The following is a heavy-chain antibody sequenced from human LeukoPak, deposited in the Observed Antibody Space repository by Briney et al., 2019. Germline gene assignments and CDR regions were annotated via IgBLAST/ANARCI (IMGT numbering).Heavy chain of an antibody. CDR1: GYTFTSYY. CDR3: ARDACSSTICSAGGNWFDP. Sequence: ASVNVSCKASGYTFTSYYMHWVRQAPGQGLEWMGIINPSGGSTSYAQKFQGRVTMTRDTSTSTVYMELSSLRSEDTAVYYCARDACSSTICSAGGNWFDPWGQGTLVTVSS. V-gene: IGHV1-46*01. D-gene: IGHD2-2*01. CDR2: INPSGGST. J-gene: IGHJ5*02.